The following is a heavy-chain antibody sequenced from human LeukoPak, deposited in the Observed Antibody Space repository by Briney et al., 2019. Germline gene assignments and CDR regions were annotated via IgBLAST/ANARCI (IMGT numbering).Heavy chain of an antibody. CDR1: CGSISGHY. Sequence: SETLSLTCPVSCGSISGHYASWIRQPPGKGLEWMGYIYDSVTPSYNPSLKGRVTFSGNTSKNQFSLKLISVTAADTAVYYCARALHLGYCGGGRCNSEDLGGKGTLDSVS. D-gene: IGHD2-15*01. CDR2: IYDSVTP. J-gene: IGHJ4*02. CDR3: ARALHLGYCGGGRCNSEDL. V-gene: IGHV4-59*11.